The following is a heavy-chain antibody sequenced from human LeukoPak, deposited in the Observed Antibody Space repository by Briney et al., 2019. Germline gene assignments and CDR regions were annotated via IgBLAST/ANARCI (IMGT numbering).Heavy chain of an antibody. J-gene: IGHJ4*02. V-gene: IGHV4-38-2*02. D-gene: IGHD6-19*01. CDR2: IYHSGST. CDR1: GCSISSGYY. CDR3: ARWEGSGWYFGYFDY. Sequence: SETLSLTCTVSGCSISSGYYWGWIRQPPGKGLEWIGSIYHSGSTYYNPSLKSQVTISVDTSKNQFSLKLSSVTAADTAVYYCARWEGSGWYFGYFDYWGQGTLVTVSS.